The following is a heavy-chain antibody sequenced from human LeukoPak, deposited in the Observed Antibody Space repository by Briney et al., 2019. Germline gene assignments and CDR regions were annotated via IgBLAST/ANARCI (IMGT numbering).Heavy chain of an antibody. CDR3: AKDQKATYGSGSAEEGDY. CDR1: GFTFSSYP. D-gene: IGHD3-10*01. CDR2: TRGSDVTT. Sequence: GGSLRLSCAASGFTFSSYPMSWVGQAPGKGLEGVSVTRGSDVTTYYADSVKGRFTISRDNSKNTLYLQMNSLRVEDTAIYFCAKDQKATYGSGSAEEGDYWGQGTLVTVSS. V-gene: IGHV3-23*01. J-gene: IGHJ4*02.